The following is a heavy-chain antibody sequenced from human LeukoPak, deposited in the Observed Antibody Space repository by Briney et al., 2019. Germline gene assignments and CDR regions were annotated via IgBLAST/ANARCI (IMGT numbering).Heavy chain of an antibody. V-gene: IGHV3-30*04. CDR1: GFTFSSYA. Sequence: GGSLRLSCAASGFTFSSYAMHWVRQAPGKGLEWVAVISYDGSNKYYADSVKGRFTISRDNSKNTLFLQMNSLRTEDTAVYYCIGGSYTNIDNWGQGTLVTVSS. J-gene: IGHJ4*02. CDR3: IGGSYTNIDN. CDR2: ISYDGSNK. D-gene: IGHD1-26*01.